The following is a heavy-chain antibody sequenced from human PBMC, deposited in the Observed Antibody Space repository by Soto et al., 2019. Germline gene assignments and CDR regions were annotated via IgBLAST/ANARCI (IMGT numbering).Heavy chain of an antibody. D-gene: IGHD2-2*01. V-gene: IGHV3-23*01. Sequence: EVQLLESGGGLVQPGGSLRLSCAASGFTFSSYAMSWVRQAPGKGLEWVSAISGSGGSTYYADSVKGRFTISRDNSKNTLYLQMNSLRAEDTAVYYCAILPGPLGYCSSTSCPGIWGQGTLVTVSS. J-gene: IGHJ4*02. CDR1: GFTFSSYA. CDR3: AILPGPLGYCSSTSCPGI. CDR2: ISGSGGST.